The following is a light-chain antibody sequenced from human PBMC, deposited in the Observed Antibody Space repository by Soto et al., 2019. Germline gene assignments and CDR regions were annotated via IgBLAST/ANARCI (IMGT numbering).Light chain of an antibody. J-gene: IGKJ2*01. CDR2: DAS. Sequence: EIVLTQSPGTLSLSPGERATLSCRASQSDSSSYLAWYQQKPGQAPRLLIYDASSRATGIPDRFSGSGSGTDFTLTISRLEPEDLAVYYCQQYGSSLYTFGQGTKLEIK. V-gene: IGKV3-20*01. CDR1: QSDSSSY. CDR3: QQYGSSLYT.